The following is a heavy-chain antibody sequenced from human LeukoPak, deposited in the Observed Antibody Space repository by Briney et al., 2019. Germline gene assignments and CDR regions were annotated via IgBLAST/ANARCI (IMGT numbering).Heavy chain of an antibody. J-gene: IGHJ6*04. CDR3: ARSLGARYCSSTSCPAWHYGMDV. Sequence: GASVKVSCKASGYTFTSYGISWVRQAPGQGLEWMGWISAYNGITNYAQKLQGRVTMTTDTSTSTAYMELRSLRSDDTAVYYCARSLGARYCSSTSCPAWHYGMDVWGKGTTVTVSS. V-gene: IGHV1-18*04. D-gene: IGHD2-2*01. CDR2: ISAYNGIT. CDR1: GYTFTSYG.